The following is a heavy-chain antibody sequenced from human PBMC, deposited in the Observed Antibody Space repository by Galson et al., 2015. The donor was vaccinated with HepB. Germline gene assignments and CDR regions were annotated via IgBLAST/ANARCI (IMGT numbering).Heavy chain of an antibody. CDR2: IRGKPYGGTT. CDR1: GFTFGDYA. J-gene: IGHJ4*02. Sequence: SLRLSCAGSGFTFGDYALSWFRQAPGKGLQWLGYIRGKPYGGTTEHAASVKGRFTISRDDSNSIAYLRMNSLKTEDTAVYYCSRYNSTCYYWGEGTLVTVSS. D-gene: IGHD2/OR15-2a*01. CDR3: SRYNSTCYY. V-gene: IGHV3-49*03.